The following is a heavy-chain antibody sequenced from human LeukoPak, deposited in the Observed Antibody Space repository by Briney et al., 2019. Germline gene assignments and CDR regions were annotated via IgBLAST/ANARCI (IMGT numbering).Heavy chain of an antibody. V-gene: IGHV3-23*01. CDR3: AQLLDDNPIRWYFGL. CDR2: ISESGDTP. J-gene: IGHJ2*01. Sequence: GGSLRLSCTASGFTFSSYALSWVRQAPGKGPEWVSSISESGDTPYYADSVKGLFTISRDNSKNTLYLQMSSPRAEDTAVYYCAQLLDDNPIRWYFGLWGRGTLVTVSS. D-gene: IGHD1-14*01. CDR1: GFTFSSYA.